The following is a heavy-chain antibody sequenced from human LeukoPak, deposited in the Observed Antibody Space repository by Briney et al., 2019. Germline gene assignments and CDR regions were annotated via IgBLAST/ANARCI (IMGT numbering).Heavy chain of an antibody. V-gene: IGHV4-59*01. CDR2: VYHIGTT. Sequence: SETLSLTCTVSDGSITDYYWNWVRQSPEKGLEWIGYVYHIGTTYYSPSLKSRVTISLDRSKNQFSLSLNSVTAADTAVYYCARSVLWFGDLGYWGQGMLVTVSS. D-gene: IGHD3-10*01. CDR1: DGSITDYY. CDR3: ARSVLWFGDLGY. J-gene: IGHJ4*02.